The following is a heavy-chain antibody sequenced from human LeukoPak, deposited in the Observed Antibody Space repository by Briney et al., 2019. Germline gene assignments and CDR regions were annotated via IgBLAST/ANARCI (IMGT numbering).Heavy chain of an antibody. Sequence: GGSLRLSCAASGFTFSNAWMSWVRQAPGKGLEYVSVISSNGGSTYYADSVKGRFTISRDNSKNTLYLQMSSLRAEDTAVYYCAKYGSGTYYNGLHWGQGTLVTVSS. CDR1: GFTFSNAW. V-gene: IGHV3-64D*09. J-gene: IGHJ4*02. CDR2: ISSNGGST. D-gene: IGHD3-10*01. CDR3: AKYGSGTYYNGLH.